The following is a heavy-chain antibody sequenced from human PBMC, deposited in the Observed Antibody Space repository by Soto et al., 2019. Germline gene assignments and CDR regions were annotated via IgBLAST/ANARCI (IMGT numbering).Heavy chain of an antibody. CDR1: GGSFSGYY. V-gene: IGHV4-34*01. CDR3: ARVALLRYFDWLPDSRLYGMDV. J-gene: IGHJ6*02. CDR2: INHSGST. Sequence: PSEALSVTCSVYGGSFSGYYCVWIRQPPGKGLEWIGEINHSGSTNYNPSLKSRVTISVDTSKNQFSLKLSSVTAADTAVYYCARVALLRYFDWLPDSRLYGMDVWGQGTTVT. D-gene: IGHD3-9*01.